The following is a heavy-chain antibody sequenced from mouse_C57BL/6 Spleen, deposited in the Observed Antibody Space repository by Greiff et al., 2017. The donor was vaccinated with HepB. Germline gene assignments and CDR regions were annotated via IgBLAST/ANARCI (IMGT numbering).Heavy chain of an antibody. D-gene: IGHD2-1*01. CDR2: ISDGGSYT. CDR3: ARDGGNLYYFDY. CDR1: GFTFSSYA. J-gene: IGHJ2*01. V-gene: IGHV5-4*01. Sequence: EVKLVESGGGLVKPGGSLKLSCAASGFTFSSYAMSWVRQTPEKRLEWVATISDGGSYTYYPDNVKGRFTISRYNAKNNLYLQMSHLKSEDTAMYYCARDGGNLYYFDYWGQGTTLTVSS.